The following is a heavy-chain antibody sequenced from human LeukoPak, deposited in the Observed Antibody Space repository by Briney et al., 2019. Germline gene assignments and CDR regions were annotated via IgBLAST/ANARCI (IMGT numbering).Heavy chain of an antibody. CDR1: GYTFTGYY. CDR3: ARGYGDYFDYYYMDV. CDR2: INPNSGGT. V-gene: IGHV1-2*02. D-gene: IGHD4-17*01. J-gene: IGHJ6*03. Sequence: ASVKVSCKASGYTFTGYYIHWVRQAPGQGLEWMGWINPNSGGTNYAQKFQGRVTMTRDTSISTAYLELSRLRSDDTAVYYCARGYGDYFDYYYMDVWGKGTTVTVSS.